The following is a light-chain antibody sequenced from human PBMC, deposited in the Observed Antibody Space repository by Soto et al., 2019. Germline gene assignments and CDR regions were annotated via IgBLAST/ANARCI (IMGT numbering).Light chain of an antibody. J-gene: IGKJ1*01. V-gene: IGKV1-8*01. Sequence: AIRMTQSPSSFSASTGDRVTITCRASQGISSYLAWYQQKPGKAPKLLIYAASTLQSGVPSRFSGSGSATDFTHTISCLQSEDFATYYCQQYYSYPRTFGQGTKVEIK. CDR3: QQYYSYPRT. CDR2: AAS. CDR1: QGISSY.